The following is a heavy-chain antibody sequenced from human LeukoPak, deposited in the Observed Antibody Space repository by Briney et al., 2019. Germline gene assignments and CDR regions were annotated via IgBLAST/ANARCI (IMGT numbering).Heavy chain of an antibody. J-gene: IGHJ4*02. CDR2: IIPIFGTA. Sequence: ASVKVSCKASGGTFSSYAISWVRQAPGQGLEWMGGIIPIFGTANYAQKFQGRVTITADESTNTAYMELSSLRSEDTAVYYCASRGYSYGLYYFDYWGQGTLVTVSS. D-gene: IGHD5-18*01. V-gene: IGHV1-69*13. CDR1: GGTFSSYA. CDR3: ASRGYSYGLYYFDY.